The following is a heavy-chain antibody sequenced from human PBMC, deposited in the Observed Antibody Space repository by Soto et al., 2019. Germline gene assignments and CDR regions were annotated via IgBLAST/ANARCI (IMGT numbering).Heavy chain of an antibody. CDR1: GFTFSSYG. J-gene: IGHJ3*02. CDR2: IWYDGSNK. D-gene: IGHD6-13*01. CDR3: AREHRVSRLWGVSAAGTGSAFDI. V-gene: IGHV3-33*01. Sequence: GGSLRLSCAASGFTFSSYGMHWVRQAPGKGLEWVAVIWYDGSNKYYADSVKGRFTISRDNSKNTLYLQMNSRRAEDTVVYYCAREHRVSRLWGVSAAGTGSAFDIWGQGTMVTVSS.